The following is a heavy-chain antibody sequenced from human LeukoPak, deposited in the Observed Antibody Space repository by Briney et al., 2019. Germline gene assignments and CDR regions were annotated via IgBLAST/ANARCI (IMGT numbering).Heavy chain of an antibody. CDR3: AKVFQDYYDSSGYGGLVY. J-gene: IGHJ4*02. Sequence: GGSLRLSCAASGFTFSSYAMSWVRQAPGKGLEWVSAISGSGGSTYYADSVKGRFTISRDNSKNTLYLQMNSLRAEDTAVYYCAKVFQDYYDSSGYGGLVYWGQGTLVTVSS. V-gene: IGHV3-23*01. CDR1: GFTFSSYA. CDR2: ISGSGGST. D-gene: IGHD3-22*01.